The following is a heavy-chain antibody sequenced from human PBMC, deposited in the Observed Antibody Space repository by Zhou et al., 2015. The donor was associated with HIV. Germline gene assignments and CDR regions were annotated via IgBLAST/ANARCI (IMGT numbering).Heavy chain of an antibody. CDR1: GFTFSDYY. Sequence: VQLVESGGGLVKPGGSLRLSCAASGFTFSDYYMSWIRQAPGRGLEWVSSINGNGDSRFYADSVRGRHTISRDNSKNMLYLQIDGLRVDDTGTYFCAKRFNKWSGLYDHWGQGTLVTV. V-gene: IGHV3-23*04. D-gene: IGHD3-3*01. CDR2: INGNGDSR. CDR3: AKRFNKWSGLYDH. J-gene: IGHJ4*02.